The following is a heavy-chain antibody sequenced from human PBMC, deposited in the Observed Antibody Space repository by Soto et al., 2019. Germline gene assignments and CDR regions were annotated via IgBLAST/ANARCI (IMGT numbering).Heavy chain of an antibody. D-gene: IGHD5-12*01. CDR2: IKDGGYT. V-gene: IGHV4-34*01. CDR1: GGSLSGYY. J-gene: IGHJ4*02. CDR3: ARGQEGVVATH. Sequence: QVQLQQWGAGLLKPSETLSLNCAVNGGSLSGYYWSWIRQPPGKGLEWIGEIKDGGYTNYSPSLKSRATISSDTSNNQFSLRLNSVTAADTGVYYCARGQEGVVATHWDQGALVTVS.